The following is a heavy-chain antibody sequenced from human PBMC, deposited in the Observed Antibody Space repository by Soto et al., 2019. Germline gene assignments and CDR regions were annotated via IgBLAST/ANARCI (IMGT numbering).Heavy chain of an antibody. CDR2: INPFDGSR. CDR1: GYVFTSYY. J-gene: IGHJ4*02. CDR3: SRVDPGETSPFDH. V-gene: IGHV1-46*03. D-gene: IGHD3-10*01. Sequence: GASVKVSCKASGYVFTSYYIQWVRQAPGQRLEWMGWINPFDGSRMFAQSFQGRVTMTRDTSTSTVYMEVSSLRSEDTAVYYCSRVDPGETSPFDHWGQGTQVTVSS.